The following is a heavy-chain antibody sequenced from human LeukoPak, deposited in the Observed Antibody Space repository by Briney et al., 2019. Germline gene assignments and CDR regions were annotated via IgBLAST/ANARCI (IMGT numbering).Heavy chain of an antibody. J-gene: IGHJ3*02. CDR3: ARVVVVAAYDAFDI. V-gene: IGHV1-69*05. D-gene: IGHD2-15*01. CDR1: GGTFSSYA. Sequence: VASVKVSCKASGGTFSSYAISWVRQAPGQGLEWMGGIIPIFGTANYAQKFQGRVTITTDESTSTAYMELSSLRSEDTAVYYCARVVVVAAYDAFDIWGQGTMVTVSS. CDR2: IIPIFGTA.